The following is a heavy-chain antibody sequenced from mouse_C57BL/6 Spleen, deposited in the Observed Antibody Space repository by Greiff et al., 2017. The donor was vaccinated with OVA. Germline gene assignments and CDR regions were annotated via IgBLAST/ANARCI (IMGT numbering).Heavy chain of an antibody. J-gene: IGHJ2*01. CDR1: GYAFSSYW. Sequence: QVHVKQSGAELVKPGASVKISCKASGYAFSSYWMNWVKQRPGKGLEWIGQIYPGDGDTNYNGKFKGKATLTADKSSSTAYMQLSSLTSEDSAVYFCARGPNYYGSSYWGQGTTLTVSS. CDR3: ARGPNYYGSSY. V-gene: IGHV1-80*01. D-gene: IGHD1-1*01. CDR2: IYPGDGDT.